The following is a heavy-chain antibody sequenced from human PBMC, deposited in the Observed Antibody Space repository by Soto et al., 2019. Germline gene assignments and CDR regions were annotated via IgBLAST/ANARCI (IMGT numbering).Heavy chain of an antibody. D-gene: IGHD5-18*01. J-gene: IGHJ6*02. CDR2: IYDGDSDT. CDR1: GYIFTNYW. Sequence: PGXSLKISCKGSGYIFTNYWSGWVRQNLVKSLEWMGIIYDGDSDTRYSPSFQGQVTISADKSISTAYLQWSSLKASDTAIYYCARHLNSPMVTAYYGMDVWGQGTTVTVSS. CDR3: ARHLNSPMVTAYYGMDV. V-gene: IGHV5-51*01.